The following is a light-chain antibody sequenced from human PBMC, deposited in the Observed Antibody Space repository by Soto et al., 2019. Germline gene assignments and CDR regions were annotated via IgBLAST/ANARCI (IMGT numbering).Light chain of an antibody. CDR3: LQDYDYPRT. Sequence: AIQMTQSPSSLSASVGDRVTITCRASQGIRDELGWYQQKAGKAPNLLISAASRLQSGVPSRFSGRGSGTDFTLTISSLQPEDFATYYCLQDYDYPRTFGQGTKVELE. CDR1: QGIRDE. V-gene: IGKV1-6*01. CDR2: AAS. J-gene: IGKJ1*01.